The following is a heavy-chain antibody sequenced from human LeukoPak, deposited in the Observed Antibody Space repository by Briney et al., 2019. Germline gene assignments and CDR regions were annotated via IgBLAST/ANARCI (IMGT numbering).Heavy chain of an antibody. CDR1: GGSISSGDYY. V-gene: IGHV4-30-4*01. CDR3: ASSYCSSTSCLKIFDY. J-gene: IGHJ4*02. CDR2: IYYSEST. Sequence: SQTLSLTCTVSGGSISSGDYYWSWIRQPPGKGLEWIGYIYYSESTYYNPSLKSRVTISVDTSKNQFSLKLSSVTAADTAVYYCASSYCSSTSCLKIFDYWGQGTLVTVSS. D-gene: IGHD2-2*01.